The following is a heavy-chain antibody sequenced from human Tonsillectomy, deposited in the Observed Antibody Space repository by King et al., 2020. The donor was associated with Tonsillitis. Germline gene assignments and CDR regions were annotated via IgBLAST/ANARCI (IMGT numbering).Heavy chain of an antibody. CDR1: GYSFTTYC. V-gene: IGHV5-51*01. CDR2: IYPGDSDT. CDR3: ARLRGRYCYYYYGMDV. J-gene: IGHJ6*02. D-gene: IGHD6-19*01. Sequence: QLVQSGAEVKKPGESLKISCKGSGYSFTTYCIGWVRQMPGKGLEWMGIIYPGDSDTRYSPSFQGQVTISADKTISTAYLQWSSLKASDTAMYYCARLRGRYCYYYYGMDVWGQGTTVTVSS.